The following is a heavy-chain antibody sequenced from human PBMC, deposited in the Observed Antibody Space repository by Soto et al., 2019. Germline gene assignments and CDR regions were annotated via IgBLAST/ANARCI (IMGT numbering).Heavy chain of an antibody. J-gene: IGHJ4*02. Sequence: QVQLVQSGADVVQPGRSLRLSCTASGFTFNSYGMNWVRQAPGMGLEWVAGVRHAGSNTNYAHSVQGRVTITTDKSKNTVYLEMNSLRSEDTAIYYCASGPGYGSCYFDYWGQGALVTVSS. CDR2: VRHAGSNT. D-gene: IGHD3-9*01. CDR3: ASGPGYGSCYFDY. V-gene: IGHV3-33*01. CDR1: GFTFNSYG.